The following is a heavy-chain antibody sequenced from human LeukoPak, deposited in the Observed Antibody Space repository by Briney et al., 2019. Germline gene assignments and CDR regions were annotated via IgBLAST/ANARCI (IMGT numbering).Heavy chain of an antibody. Sequence: PGGSLRLSCAASGFTFDDYGMSWVRQAPGKGLEWVSGINWNGGSTGYADSVKGRFTISRDNAKNSLYLQMNSLRAEDTALYYCAKDIGYSSSSVGDDAFDIWGQGTMVTVSS. D-gene: IGHD6-6*01. CDR3: AKDIGYSSSSVGDDAFDI. J-gene: IGHJ3*02. CDR1: GFTFDDYG. V-gene: IGHV3-20*04. CDR2: INWNGGST.